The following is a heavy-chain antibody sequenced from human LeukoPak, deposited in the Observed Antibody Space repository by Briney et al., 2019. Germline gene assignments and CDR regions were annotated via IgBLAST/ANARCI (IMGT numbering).Heavy chain of an antibody. Sequence: AASVKVSCKASGYTFTSYAMHWVRQAPGQRLEWMGWINAGNGNTKYSQKFQGRVTITRDTSASTAYMELSSLRSEDTAVYYCARSTHMVRGVDYYYYGMDVWGQGTTVTVSS. CDR2: INAGNGNT. J-gene: IGHJ6*02. V-gene: IGHV1-3*01. CDR1: GYTFTSYA. CDR3: ARSTHMVRGVDYYYYGMDV. D-gene: IGHD3-10*01.